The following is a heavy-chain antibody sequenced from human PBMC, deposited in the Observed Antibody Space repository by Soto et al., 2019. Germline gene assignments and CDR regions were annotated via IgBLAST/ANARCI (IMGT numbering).Heavy chain of an antibody. Sequence: ASVKVSCKASGYTFTSYYMHWVRQAPGQGLEWMGIINPSGGSTSYAQKFQGRVTMTGDTSTSTVYMELSSLRSEDTAVYYCARQYCSSTSCFYYYYMDVWGKGTTVTVSS. V-gene: IGHV1-46*03. J-gene: IGHJ6*03. D-gene: IGHD2-2*01. CDR2: INPSGGST. CDR1: GYTFTSYY. CDR3: ARQYCSSTSCFYYYYMDV.